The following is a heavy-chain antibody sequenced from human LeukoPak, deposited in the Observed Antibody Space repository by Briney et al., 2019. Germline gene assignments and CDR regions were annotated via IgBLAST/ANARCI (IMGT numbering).Heavy chain of an antibody. CDR2: IYITGST. J-gene: IGHJ4*02. V-gene: IGHV4-4*07. CDR3: ARGVVIAPQTFDY. D-gene: IGHD2-21*01. CDR1: GGSITSYY. Sequence: PSETLSLTCTVSGGSITSYYWSWIRQSAGKGLEWIGRIYITGSTTYNPSLKSRVTISVDASKNQFSLKLSSVTAADTAVYYCARGVVIAPQTFDYWGQGTLVTVSS.